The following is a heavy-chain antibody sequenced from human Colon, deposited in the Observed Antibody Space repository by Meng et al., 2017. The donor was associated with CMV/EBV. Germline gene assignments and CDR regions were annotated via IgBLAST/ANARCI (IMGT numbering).Heavy chain of an antibody. Sequence: GGSLRLSCVTSGFSFSASWMSWVRQGPGKGLEWVANINEDGGEKHHVGSVEGRFTLSRDNAKNSLYLQMDSLRAEDTAVYYCVRHLEAGRNGYSEPFWGQGTLVTVSS. J-gene: IGHJ1*01. CDR3: VRHLEAGRNGYSEPF. CDR1: GFSFSASW. D-gene: IGHD5-18*01. V-gene: IGHV3-7*01. CDR2: INEDGGEK.